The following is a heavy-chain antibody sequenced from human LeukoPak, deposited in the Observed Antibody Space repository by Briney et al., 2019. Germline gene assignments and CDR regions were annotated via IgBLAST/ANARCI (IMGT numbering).Heavy chain of an antibody. CDR3: ARDSGGSYFPEDRSLGNN. CDR1: GFTFSSYS. D-gene: IGHD1-26*01. CDR2: ISSSSSYI. Sequence: SGGSLRLSCAASGFTFSSYSINWVRQAPGKGLEWVSSISSSSSYIYYADSVKGRFTISRDNAKNSLYLQMNSLRAEDTAVYYCARDSGGSYFPEDRSLGNNWGQGTLVTVSS. J-gene: IGHJ4*02. V-gene: IGHV3-21*01.